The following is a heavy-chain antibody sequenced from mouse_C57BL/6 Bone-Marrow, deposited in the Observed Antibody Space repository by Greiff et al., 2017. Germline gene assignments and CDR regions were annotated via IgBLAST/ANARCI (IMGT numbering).Heavy chain of an antibody. J-gene: IGHJ4*01. Sequence: QVQLQQSGAELARPGASVKMSCKASGYTFTSYTMHWVKQRPGQGMEWIGYINPSSGYTKYNQKFKDTATLTADKYSSTDYMQLSSLTSEDSAFYYCARLGDGYYRYAMDYWGQGTSGTVSS. CDR2: INPSSGYT. CDR3: ARLGDGYYRYAMDY. CDR1: GYTFTSYT. V-gene: IGHV1-4*01. D-gene: IGHD2-3*01.